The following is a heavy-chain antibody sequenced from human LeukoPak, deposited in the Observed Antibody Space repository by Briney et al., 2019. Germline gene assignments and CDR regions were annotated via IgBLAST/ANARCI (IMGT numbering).Heavy chain of an antibody. CDR3: ARDPPDEKMANAMDV. J-gene: IGHJ6*02. CDR2: IYATGRT. D-gene: IGHD2-8*01. V-gene: IGHV4-4*07. Sequence: SETLSLTCAVSSGSISGYYWSWLRQPAGKALEWIGRIYATGRTTYHPSLKTRVTMSVDTSKNQFSLEVSSVTAADTAVYYCARDPPDEKMANAMDVWGQGTAVTVSS. CDR1: SGSISGYY.